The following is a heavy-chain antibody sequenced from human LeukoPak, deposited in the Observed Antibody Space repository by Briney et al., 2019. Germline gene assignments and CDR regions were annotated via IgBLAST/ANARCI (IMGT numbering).Heavy chain of an antibody. V-gene: IGHV4-38-2*02. CDR2: IYHSGST. D-gene: IGHD3-22*01. Sequence: SETLSLTCSVSGYSISSGNYWGWIRLPPGKGLQWIGSIYHSGSTYYNPSLKSRVTISVDTSKNQFSLKLSSVTAADTAVYYCARDGITMIVQGPYQDAFDIWGQGTMVTVSS. J-gene: IGHJ3*02. CDR1: GYSISSGNY. CDR3: ARDGITMIVQGPYQDAFDI.